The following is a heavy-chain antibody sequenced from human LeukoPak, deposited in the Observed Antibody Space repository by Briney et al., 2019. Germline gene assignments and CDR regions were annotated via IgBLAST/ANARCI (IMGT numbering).Heavy chain of an antibody. CDR2: IYSGGST. CDR1: GFTVSSNY. V-gene: IGHV3-53*01. CDR3: ARVAVVVALDAFDI. Sequence: GGSLRLSCAASGFTVSSNYMSWVRQAPGKGLEWVSVIYSGGSTYYADSVKDRFTISRDNSKNTLYLQMNSLRAEDTAVYYCARVAVVVALDAFDIWGQGTMVTVSS. J-gene: IGHJ3*02. D-gene: IGHD2-15*01.